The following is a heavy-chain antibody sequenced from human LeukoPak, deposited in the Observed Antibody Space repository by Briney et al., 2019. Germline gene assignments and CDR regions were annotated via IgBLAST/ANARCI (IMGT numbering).Heavy chain of an antibody. D-gene: IGHD2-2*01. CDR3: ARDLGYCSSTSCYGDAFDI. Sequence: PSETLSLTCTVSGASISSYYWSWIRQPAGKGLEWIGRIYTSGSTNYNPSLKSRVTMSVDTSKNQFSLKLSSVTAADTAVYYCARDLGYCSSTSCYGDAFDIWGQGTMVTVSS. J-gene: IGHJ3*02. CDR2: IYTSGST. V-gene: IGHV4-4*07. CDR1: GASISSYY.